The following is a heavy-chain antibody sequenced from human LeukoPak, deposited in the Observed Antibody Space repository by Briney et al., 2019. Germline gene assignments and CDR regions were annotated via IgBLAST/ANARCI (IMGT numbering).Heavy chain of an antibody. Sequence: GASVKVSCKASGYTFTSYAMHWVRQAPGQRLEWMGWINAGNGNTKYSQEFQGRVTITRDTSASTAYMELSSLRSEDMAVYYCARGRSKTYYYYYMDVWGKGTTVTVSS. D-gene: IGHD3-10*01. CDR3: ARGRSKTYYYYYMDV. J-gene: IGHJ6*03. CDR2: INAGNGNT. CDR1: GYTFTSYA. V-gene: IGHV1-3*03.